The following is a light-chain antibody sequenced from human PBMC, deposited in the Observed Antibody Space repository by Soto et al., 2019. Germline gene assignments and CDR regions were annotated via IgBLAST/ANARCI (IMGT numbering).Light chain of an antibody. CDR3: QQYGSSGT. Sequence: EIVFTQSPCTLSLSPGERATLSCRASHIFNINYLAWYQQKPVHAPRLLIYGASTRATGIPDRFSGSGSGTDFTLTISRLEPEDFAVYYCQQYGSSGTFGQGTKVDIK. V-gene: IGKV3-20*01. CDR1: HIFNINY. J-gene: IGKJ1*01. CDR2: GAS.